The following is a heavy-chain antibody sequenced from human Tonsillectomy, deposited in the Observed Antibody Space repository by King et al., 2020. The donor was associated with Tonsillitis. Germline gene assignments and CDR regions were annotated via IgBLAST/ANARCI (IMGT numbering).Heavy chain of an antibody. CDR2: INASRGGT. V-gene: IGHV1-46*01. D-gene: IGHD4-23*01. CDR3: AREHYGGNSDYAFDI. Sequence: QLVQSGAEVKKPGASGKVSCKASGYSFTNYYMHWVRQAPGQGLELMGIINASRGGTSYAQNFQGRVTMTRDTSTSKVYMELSSLRSEDTAVYYCAREHYGGNSDYAFDIWGQGTMVTVSS. CDR1: GYSFTNYY. J-gene: IGHJ3*02.